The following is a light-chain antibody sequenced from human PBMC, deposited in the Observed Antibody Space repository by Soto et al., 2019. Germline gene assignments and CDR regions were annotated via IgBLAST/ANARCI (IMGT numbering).Light chain of an antibody. V-gene: IGLV1-44*01. CDR3: SSWDDSLNGWV. CDR1: SPNIGRNT. Sequence: QSVLTQPPSASGTPGQRVTISCSGSSPNIGRNTVNWYQQLPGTAPKVLIHSNSQRPSGVPDRFSGSKSGTSASLAISGLQSEDEADYYCSSWDDSLNGWVFGGGTQLTVL. CDR2: SNS. J-gene: IGLJ3*02.